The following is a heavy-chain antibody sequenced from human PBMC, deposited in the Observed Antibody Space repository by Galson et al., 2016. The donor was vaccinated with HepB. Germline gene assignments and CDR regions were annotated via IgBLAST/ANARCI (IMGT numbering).Heavy chain of an antibody. V-gene: IGHV4-39*01. CDR1: GGSISSSSSY. D-gene: IGHD1-1*01. CDR3: ARHSRSATTGTTRAFDY. J-gene: IGHJ4*02. Sequence: LSLTCTVSGGSISSSSSYWGWIRQPPGKVLEWIGTIYYNGSTYSNPSLKSRVTVSVDTSKNQFSLKLSSVTAADTAVYYCARHSRSATTGTTRAFDYWGRGTLVTVSS. CDR2: IYYNGST.